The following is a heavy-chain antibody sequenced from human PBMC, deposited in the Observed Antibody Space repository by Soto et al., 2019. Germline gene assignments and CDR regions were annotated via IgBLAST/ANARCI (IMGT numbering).Heavy chain of an antibody. CDR1: GFSLSTRGVG. CDR2: IYWEDDK. V-gene: IGHV2-5*02. D-gene: IGHD5-18*01. Sequence: QITLKESGPTLVKPTQTLTLTCTFSGFSLSTRGVGVGWIRQPPGRALEWLALIYWEDDKRYSPYLNNRLTLTRDTSKNQVALTMTNMEPVDTATYYCAHRPYGYKYSFDYWGQGPLVTVSS. J-gene: IGHJ4*02. CDR3: AHRPYGYKYSFDY.